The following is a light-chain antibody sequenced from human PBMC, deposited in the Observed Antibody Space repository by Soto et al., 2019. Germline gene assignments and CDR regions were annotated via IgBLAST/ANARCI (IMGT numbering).Light chain of an antibody. CDR2: EVS. CDR1: SSDVGSYDH. Sequence: LTQPASVSGSPGQSITISCSGTSSDVGSYDHVAWYQQFPGKTPKLTIYEVSNRPSGVSSRFSGSKSGNTASLTISGLQAEDEADYYCIAYTGSSTSYVFGTGTKVTVL. CDR3: IAYTGSSTSYV. J-gene: IGLJ1*01. V-gene: IGLV2-14*01.